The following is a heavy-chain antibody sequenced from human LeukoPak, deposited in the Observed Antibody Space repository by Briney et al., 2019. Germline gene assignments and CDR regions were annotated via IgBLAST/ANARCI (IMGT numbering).Heavy chain of an antibody. Sequence: SETLSLTCTVSGGSISSSSYYWGWIRQPPGKGLEWIVSIYYSGSTYYNPSLKSRVTISVDTSKNQFSLKLSSVPAADTAVYYCARDTRYFDWPYYYYYYYMDVRGKGTTVTVSS. J-gene: IGHJ6*03. CDR3: ARDTRYFDWPYYYYYYYMDV. CDR1: GGSISSSSYY. CDR2: IYYSGST. V-gene: IGHV4-39*07. D-gene: IGHD3-9*01.